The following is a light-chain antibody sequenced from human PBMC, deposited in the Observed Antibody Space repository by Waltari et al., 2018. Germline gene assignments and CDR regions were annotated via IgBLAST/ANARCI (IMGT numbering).Light chain of an antibody. Sequence: DIQMTQSPSSLSASVGDRVTITCRASQTITTYLNWYQQRPNQAPNLLIYAASSLQSGVPSRFSGSGSGTDFSLTISSLQPEDYATYYCQQSYSLPYTFGQGTKLEIK. CDR1: QTITTY. CDR2: AAS. J-gene: IGKJ2*01. V-gene: IGKV1-39*01. CDR3: QQSYSLPYT.